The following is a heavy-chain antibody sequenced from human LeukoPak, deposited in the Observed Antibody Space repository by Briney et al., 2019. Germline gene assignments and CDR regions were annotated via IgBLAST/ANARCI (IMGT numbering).Heavy chain of an antibody. CDR1: GYTFTSYG. CDR2: INPNSGGT. D-gene: IGHD3-22*01. CDR3: AGEYYYDSSLDY. Sequence: ASVQVSCKASGYTFTSYGITWVRQAPGQGLEWMGWINPNSGGTNYAQKFQGRVTMTRDTSISTAYMELSRLRSDDTAVYYCAGEYYYDSSLDYWGQGTLVTVSS. J-gene: IGHJ4*02. V-gene: IGHV1-2*02.